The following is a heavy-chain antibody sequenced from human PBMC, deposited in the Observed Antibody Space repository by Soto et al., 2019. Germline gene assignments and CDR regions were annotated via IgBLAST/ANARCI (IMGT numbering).Heavy chain of an antibody. CDR3: ARDPSGRAENWFDP. CDR1: GGSISSYY. D-gene: IGHD6-19*01. Sequence: SETLSLTCTVSGGSISSYYWSRIRQPAGKGLEWIGRIYTSGSTNYNPSLKSRVTMSVDTSKNQFSLKLSSVTAADTAVYYCARDPSGRAENWFDPWGQGTLVTVSS. CDR2: IYTSGST. J-gene: IGHJ5*02. V-gene: IGHV4-4*07.